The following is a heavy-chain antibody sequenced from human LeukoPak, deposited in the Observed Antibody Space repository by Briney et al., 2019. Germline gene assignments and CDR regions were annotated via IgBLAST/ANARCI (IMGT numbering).Heavy chain of an antibody. J-gene: IGHJ4*02. CDR3: ARLAYCGGDCYSGFHY. D-gene: IGHD2-21*01. Sequence: SETLSLTCTVSGGSISSSSYYWGWIRQPPGKGLDWSGNIYYSGSTFYNPSLKSRVTISVDTSKNQFSLKLCSVTAADTAVYYCARLAYCGGDCYSGFHYWGQGTLVSVSS. CDR2: IYYSGST. CDR1: GGSISSSSYY. V-gene: IGHV4-39*01.